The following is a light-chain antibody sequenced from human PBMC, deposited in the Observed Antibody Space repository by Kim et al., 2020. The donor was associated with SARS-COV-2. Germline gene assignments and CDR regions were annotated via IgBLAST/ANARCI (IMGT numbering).Light chain of an antibody. V-gene: IGKV3-11*01. CDR1: QSVSSY. Sequence: PGERATLSCRASQSVSSYLAWYQQKPGQAPRLLIYDASNRATGIPARFSGSGSGTDFTLTISSLEPEDFAVYYCQQRSNWSFGGGTKVDIK. CDR2: DAS. CDR3: QQRSNWS. J-gene: IGKJ4*01.